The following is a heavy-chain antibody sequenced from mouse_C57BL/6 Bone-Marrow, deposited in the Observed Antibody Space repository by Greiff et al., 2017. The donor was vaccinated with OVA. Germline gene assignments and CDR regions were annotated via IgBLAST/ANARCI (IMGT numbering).Heavy chain of an antibody. CDR2: IDPSDSYT. Sequence: QVQLQQPGAELVKPGASVKLSCKASGCTFTSYWMQWVKQRPGQGLEWIGEIDPSDSYTNYNQKFKGKATLTVDTSSSTAYMQLSSLTSEDSAVYYCAREGGSSFFDYWGQGTTLTVSS. J-gene: IGHJ2*01. V-gene: IGHV1-50*01. CDR1: GCTFTSYW. D-gene: IGHD1-1*01. CDR3: AREGGSSFFDY.